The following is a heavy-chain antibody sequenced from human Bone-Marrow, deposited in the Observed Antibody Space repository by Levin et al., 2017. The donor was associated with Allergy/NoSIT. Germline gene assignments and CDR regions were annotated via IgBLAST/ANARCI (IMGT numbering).Heavy chain of an antibody. D-gene: IGHD3-10*01. CDR2: ISSSSDYT. J-gene: IGHJ6*02. CDR1: GFSFSDYY. Sequence: PGGSLRLSCAASGFSFSDYYMTWIRQAPGKGLEWISYISSSSDYTNYADSVKGRFTISRDNAKNSLYLQMNSLIVEDTAVYYGAGRLGSGNPLYGMDVWGQGTTVTVSS. CDR3: AGRLGSGNPLYGMDV. V-gene: IGHV3-11*03.